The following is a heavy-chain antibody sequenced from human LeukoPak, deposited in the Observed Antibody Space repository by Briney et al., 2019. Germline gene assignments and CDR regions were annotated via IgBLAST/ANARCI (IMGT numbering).Heavy chain of an antibody. V-gene: IGHV3-48*03. CDR2: ISSSGSTI. CDR3: ARSRDYGDYEH. CDR1: GFTFSSYE. J-gene: IGHJ1*01. D-gene: IGHD4-17*01. Sequence: PGGSLRLSCAASGFTFSSYEMNWVRQAPGKGLEWVSYISSSGSTIYYADSVKGRFTISRDNAKNSLYLQMNSLRAEDTAVYYCARSRDYGDYEHWGQGTLVTVSS.